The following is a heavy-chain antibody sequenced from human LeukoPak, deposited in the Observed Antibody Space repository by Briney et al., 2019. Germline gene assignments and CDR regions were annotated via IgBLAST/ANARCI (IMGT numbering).Heavy chain of an antibody. CDR2: INPNSGGT. CDR3: ASSWSTSYSWFDP. D-gene: IGHD6-13*01. J-gene: IGHJ5*02. CDR1: GYTFTGYY. V-gene: IGHV1-2*02. Sequence: ASVKVSCKASGYTFTGYYMHWVRQAPGQGLEWMGWINPNSGGTNYAQKFQGRVTMTRDTSISTAYMELSRLRSDDTAVYYCASSWSTSYSWFDPWGQGTLVTVSS.